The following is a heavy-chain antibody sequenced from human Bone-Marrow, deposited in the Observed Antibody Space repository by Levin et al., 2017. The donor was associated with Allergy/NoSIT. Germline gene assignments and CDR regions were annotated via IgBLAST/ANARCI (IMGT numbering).Heavy chain of an antibody. J-gene: IGHJ6*02. D-gene: IGHD1-1*01. CDR2: IIPIFGTA. CDR1: GGTFSSYA. Sequence: SVKVSCKASGGTFSSYAISWVRQAPGQGLEWMGGIIPIFGTANYAQKFQGRVTITADESTSTAYMELSSLRSEDTAVYYCASSLERRRHYYYGMDVWGQGTTVTVSS. CDR3: ASSLERRRHYYYGMDV. V-gene: IGHV1-69*13.